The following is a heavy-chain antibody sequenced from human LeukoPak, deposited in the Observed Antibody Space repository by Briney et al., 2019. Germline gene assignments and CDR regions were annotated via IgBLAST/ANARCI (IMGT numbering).Heavy chain of an antibody. D-gene: IGHD1-26*01. CDR2: ISYDGSNK. J-gene: IGHJ6*02. V-gene: IGHV3-30*03. CDR3: ARDRRGSYSGMDV. CDR1: GFIFSSYG. Sequence: PGGSLRLSCAASGFIFSSYGMHWVRQAPGKGLEWVTVISYDGSNKYYADSVKGRFIISRDNSKNTLYLQMNSLRAEDTAVYYCARDRRGSYSGMDVWGQGTTVTVSS.